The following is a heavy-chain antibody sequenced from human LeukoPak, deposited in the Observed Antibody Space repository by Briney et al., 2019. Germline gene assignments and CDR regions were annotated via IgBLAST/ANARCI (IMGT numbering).Heavy chain of an antibody. CDR2: INWNGGIT. CDR1: GFTFDDYG. J-gene: IGHJ4*02. Sequence: GGSLRLSCAASGFTFDDYGMSWVRQAPGKGLEWVSGINWNGGITGYADSVKGRFAISRDNAKNSLYLQMNSLRAEDTALYYCARVAQGYYGSGSYHFDYWGQGTLVTVSS. V-gene: IGHV3-20*04. D-gene: IGHD3-10*01. CDR3: ARVAQGYYGSGSYHFDY.